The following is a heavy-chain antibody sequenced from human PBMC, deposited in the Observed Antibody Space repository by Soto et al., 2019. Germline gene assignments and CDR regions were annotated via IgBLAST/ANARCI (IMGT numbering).Heavy chain of an antibody. J-gene: IGHJ4*02. V-gene: IGHV2-5*02. D-gene: IGHD6-6*01. CDR1: GFSLTSNDVG. CDR2: IYWDDDK. Sequence: GPTLVNPTQTLTLTCTFSGFSLTSNDVGVGWIRQPPGKALEWLALIYWDDDKRYSPSLKSRLTITKDTSKNQVVLRMTNMDPVDTATYYCAHSRYSRSSFDYWGQGTLVTVSS. CDR3: AHSRYSRSSFDY.